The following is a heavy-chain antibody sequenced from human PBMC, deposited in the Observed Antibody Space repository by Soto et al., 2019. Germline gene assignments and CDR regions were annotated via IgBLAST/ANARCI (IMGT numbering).Heavy chain of an antibody. CDR1: GGSISSSNYY. V-gene: IGHV4-39*01. D-gene: IGHD3-9*01. J-gene: IGHJ4*02. CDR2: IYYSGST. CDR3: ARHGLRYFDWLLYSDY. Sequence: QLQLQESGPGLVKPSETLSLICTVSGGSISSSNYYWGWIRQSPRKGLEWIGSIYYSGSTYYNPSIKSRVTISVDTPNNQFSLKLSSVIAADTAVYSCARHGLRYFDWLLYSDYWGQGALVTVSS.